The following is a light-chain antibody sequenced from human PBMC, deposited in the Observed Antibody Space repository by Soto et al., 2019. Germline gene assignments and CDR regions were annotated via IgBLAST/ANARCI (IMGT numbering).Light chain of an antibody. J-gene: IGLJ1*01. CDR2: DVN. CDR3: CSYTSTHTRV. CDR1: SSDGGGYDF. Sequence: QSALTQPASVSGSPGQSITISCTGTSSDGGGYDFVSWYQHHPGKAPKLIIYDVNNRPSGLSNRFSGSKSGNTASLTISGLQNEDEADYFCCSYTSTHTRVFGTGTKVTVL. V-gene: IGLV2-14*01.